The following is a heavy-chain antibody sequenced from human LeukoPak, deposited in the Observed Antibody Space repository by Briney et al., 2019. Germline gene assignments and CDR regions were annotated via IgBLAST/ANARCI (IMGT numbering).Heavy chain of an antibody. Sequence: PGGSLRLSCAASGFTFSSYSMNWVRQAPGKGLEWVSSISSSSSYIYYADSVKGRFTISRDNAKNSLYLQMNSLRAEDTAVYYCARDDDILTDYLYYYYGMDVWGQGTTVTVSS. V-gene: IGHV3-21*01. CDR3: ARDDDILTDYLYYYYGMDV. CDR2: ISSSSSYI. D-gene: IGHD3-9*01. CDR1: GFTFSSYS. J-gene: IGHJ6*02.